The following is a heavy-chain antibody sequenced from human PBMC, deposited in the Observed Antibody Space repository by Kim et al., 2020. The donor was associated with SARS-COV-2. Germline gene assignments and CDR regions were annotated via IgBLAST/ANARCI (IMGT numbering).Heavy chain of an antibody. V-gene: IGHV1-46*01. CDR3: ARIGAGGDYIFDF. J-gene: IGHJ4*02. D-gene: IGHD4-17*01. CDR2: IDPRGAGT. CDR1: GYTFSSYF. Sequence: ASVKVSCKASGYTFSSYFIHWVRQAPGQGLEWMGLIDPRGAGTNYAQKFQGRVTMTRDTSTSTVYMELTSLRSDDTAMYYCARIGAGGDYIFDFWGQGTLVTVSS.